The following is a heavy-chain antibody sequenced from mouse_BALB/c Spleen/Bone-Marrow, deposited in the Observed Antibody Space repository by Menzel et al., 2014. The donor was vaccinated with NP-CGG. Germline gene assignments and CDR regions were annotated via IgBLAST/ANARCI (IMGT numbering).Heavy chain of an antibody. V-gene: IGHV1S81*02. CDR2: INPSNGGT. Sequence: VQLVESGAELVKPGASVKLSCKVSGYTFTSYYMYWVKQRPGQGLEWIGEINPSNGGTNFNEKFRSKATLTVDKSSSTAYMQLSSLTSEDSAVYYCTRGRRDAMDYWGQGTSVTVSS. J-gene: IGHJ4*01. CDR1: GYTFTSYY. CDR3: TRGRRDAMDY.